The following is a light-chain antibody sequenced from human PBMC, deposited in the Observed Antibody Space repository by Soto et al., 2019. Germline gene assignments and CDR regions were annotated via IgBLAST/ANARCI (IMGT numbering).Light chain of an antibody. CDR2: DAS. V-gene: IGKV1-5*01. Sequence: DIQMTQSPSTLSASRGDRVTITCRASQSINSWLAWYQLKPGKAPKLLIDDASSLQSGVPSRFSGSESGTEFTLTISGLQADDFATYYCQQYHNYPWTFGQGTKVEI. CDR3: QQYHNYPWT. CDR1: QSINSW. J-gene: IGKJ1*01.